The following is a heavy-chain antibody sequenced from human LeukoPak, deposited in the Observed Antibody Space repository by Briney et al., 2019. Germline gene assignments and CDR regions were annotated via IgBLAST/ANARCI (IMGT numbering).Heavy chain of an antibody. V-gene: IGHV4-59*12. CDR3: ARRRYYYDSRGSNWFDP. CDR1: GGSISSYY. CDR2: IYYSGST. J-gene: IGHJ5*02. D-gene: IGHD3-22*01. Sequence: SETLSLTCTVSGGSISSYYWNWIRQPPGKGLEWIGYIYYSGSTNYNPSLKSRVTIAVDTSKNQFSLKLSSVTAADTAVYYCARRRYYYDSRGSNWFDPWGQGTLVTVSS.